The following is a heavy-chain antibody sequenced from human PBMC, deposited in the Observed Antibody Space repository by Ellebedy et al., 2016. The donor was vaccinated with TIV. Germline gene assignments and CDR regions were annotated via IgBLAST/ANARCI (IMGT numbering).Heavy chain of an antibody. CDR1: GGTFRSSA. CDR3: ARDRIVGSSSPYYNGMDV. CDR2: IIPVFGTA. D-gene: IGHD1-26*01. Sequence: AASVKVSCKASGGTFRSSAISWLRQARGQGLEWMGGIIPVFGTANYAQNFQGRVTITADESTSTAFMELTSLRSDDTAVYYCARDRIVGSSSPYYNGMDVWGQGTTVTVSS. V-gene: IGHV1-69*13. J-gene: IGHJ6*02.